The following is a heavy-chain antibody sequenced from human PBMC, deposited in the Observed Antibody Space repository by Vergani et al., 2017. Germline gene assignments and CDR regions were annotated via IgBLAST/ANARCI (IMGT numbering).Heavy chain of an antibody. D-gene: IGHD2-15*01. Sequence: EVQLLESGGGLVQPGGSLRLFCAASGFTFSSYAMTGVRQAPGKGLEWVSAIVGSGGRTYYADSVKGRFTISRDNSKNTLYLQLNSLRADDTAVYYCAKSRGYYSTDGFYIWGQGTMVTVSS. V-gene: IGHV3-23*01. CDR1: GFTFSSYA. CDR2: IVGSGGRT. J-gene: IGHJ3*02. CDR3: AKSRGYYSTDGFYI.